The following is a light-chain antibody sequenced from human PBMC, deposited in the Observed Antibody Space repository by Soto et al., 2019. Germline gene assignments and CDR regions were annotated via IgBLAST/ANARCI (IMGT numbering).Light chain of an antibody. CDR3: AAWDDSLSGVV. CDR2: RNN. J-gene: IGLJ2*01. CDR1: SSNIGSNS. Sequence: QSVLTQPPSASGTPGQRVTISCSGSSSNIGSNSVYWYQQLPGTAPKLLIYRNNERPSGVPDRFSGSKSGTSASLASSGLRSEDEADSYCAAWDDSLSGVVFGGGTKLTVL. V-gene: IGLV1-47*01.